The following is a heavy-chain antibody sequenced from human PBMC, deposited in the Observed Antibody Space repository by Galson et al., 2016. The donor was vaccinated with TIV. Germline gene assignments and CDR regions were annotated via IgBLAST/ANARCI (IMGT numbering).Heavy chain of an antibody. D-gene: IGHD1-26*01. CDR1: GFAVSSYE. J-gene: IGHJ4*02. V-gene: IGHV3-48*03. CDR2: IGRGANFR. CDR3: ARDGGNAWEYDC. Sequence: SCAASGFAVSSYEMNWVRQAPGKGLEWLSYIGRGANFRDYSDSVKGRFTVSEDNAKNSLYLQMSSLRAEDTGVYYCARDGGNAWEYDCWGQGTLVTVSP.